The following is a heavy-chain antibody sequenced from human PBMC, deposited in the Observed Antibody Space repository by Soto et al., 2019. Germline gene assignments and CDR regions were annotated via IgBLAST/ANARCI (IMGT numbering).Heavy chain of an antibody. CDR1: GGSISSYY. J-gene: IGHJ6*02. Sequence: EALSVTCSDPGGSISSYYWSWIRQPPGKGLEWIGYIYYSGSTNYNPSLKSRVTISVDTSKNQFSLKLSSVTAADTAVYYCASIAARPKAAYYYYGMDVWGQGTTVTVSS. V-gene: IGHV4-59*01. CDR2: IYYSGST. CDR3: ASIAARPKAAYYYYGMDV. D-gene: IGHD6-6*01.